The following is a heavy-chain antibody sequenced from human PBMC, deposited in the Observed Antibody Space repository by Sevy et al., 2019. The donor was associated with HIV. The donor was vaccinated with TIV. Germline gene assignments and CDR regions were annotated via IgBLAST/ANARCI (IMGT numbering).Heavy chain of an antibody. CDR2: IYYSGST. CDR3: ARGEQQLPHPGLYYYYGMDV. V-gene: IGHV4-59*01. D-gene: IGHD6-13*01. J-gene: IGHJ6*02. CDR1: GGSISSYY. Sequence: SETLSLTCTVSGGSISSYYWSWIRQPPGKGLEWIGYIYYSGSTNYNPSLKSRVTISVDTSKNQFSLKLSPVTAADTAVYYCARGEQQLPHPGLYYYYGMDVWGQGTTVTVSS.